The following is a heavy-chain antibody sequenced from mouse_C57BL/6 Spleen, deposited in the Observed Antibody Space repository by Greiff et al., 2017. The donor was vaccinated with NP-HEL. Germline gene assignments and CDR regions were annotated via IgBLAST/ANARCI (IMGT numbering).Heavy chain of an antibody. V-gene: IGHV14-4*01. Sequence: EVQLQQSGAELVRPGASVKLSCTASGFNIKDDYMHWVKQRPEQGLEWIGWIDPENGDTEYASKFQGKATITADTSSNTAYLQLSSLTSEDTAVYYCTTWGGGFFDYWGQGTTLTVSS. CDR1: GFNIKDDY. CDR2: IDPENGDT. J-gene: IGHJ2*01. CDR3: TTWGGGFFDY.